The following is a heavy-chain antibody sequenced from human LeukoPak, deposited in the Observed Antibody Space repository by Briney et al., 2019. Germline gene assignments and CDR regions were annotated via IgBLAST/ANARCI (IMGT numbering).Heavy chain of an antibody. D-gene: IGHD2-15*01. CDR3: ARGYCIGNACHSSYFDY. Sequence: GGSLRLSCAASGFAFSKYAMHWVRQAPGKGLEWVAVIASDGKDKHLADYAKGRFTISRDNAKNSLYLQMNSLRAEDTAVYYCARGYCIGNACHSSYFDYWGRGTLVTVSS. CDR1: GFAFSKYA. CDR2: IASDGKDK. V-gene: IGHV3-30*04. J-gene: IGHJ4*02.